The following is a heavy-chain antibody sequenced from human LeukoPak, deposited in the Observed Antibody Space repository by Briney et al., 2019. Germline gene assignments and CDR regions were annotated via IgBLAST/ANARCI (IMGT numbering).Heavy chain of an antibody. V-gene: IGHV4-30-4*08. Sequence: PSQTLSLTCTVSGGSISSGDYYWSWIRQPPGKGLEWIGYIYYSGSTYYNPSLKSRVSISVDTSKNHFSLKLSSVTAADTAVYYCARAPRGLGVARAFDIWGQGTMVTVSS. CDR3: ARAPRGLGVARAFDI. D-gene: IGHD3-3*01. CDR2: IYYSGST. CDR1: GGSISSGDYY. J-gene: IGHJ3*02.